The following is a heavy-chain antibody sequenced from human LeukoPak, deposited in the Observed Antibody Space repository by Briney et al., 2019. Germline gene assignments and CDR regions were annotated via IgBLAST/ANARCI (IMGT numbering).Heavy chain of an antibody. J-gene: IGHJ4*02. CDR1: GYTFTSYD. V-gene: IGHV1-8*01. CDR3: ASRYGSGSQYSDY. Sequence: ASVKVSCKASGYTFTSYDINWVRQATGQGPEWMGWLNPNSGNTGYARKFQGRVTMTRNTSISTAYMELSSLSSEDTAVYYCASRYGSGSQYSDYWGQGTLVTVSS. D-gene: IGHD3-10*01. CDR2: LNPNSGNT.